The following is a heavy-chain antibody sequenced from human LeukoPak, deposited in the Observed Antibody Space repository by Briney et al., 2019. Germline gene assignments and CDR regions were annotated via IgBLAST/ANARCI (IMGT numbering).Heavy chain of an antibody. CDR3: ARRNVYGSSWDYFDY. J-gene: IGHJ4*02. CDR2: IYYSGST. Sequence: SETLSLTCTVSGGSISSYYWSWIRRPPGKGLEWIGYIYYSGSTNYNPSLKSRVTISVDTSKNQFSLKLSSVTAADTAVCYCARRNVYGSSWDYFDYWGQGTLVTVSS. V-gene: IGHV4-59*08. D-gene: IGHD6-13*01. CDR1: GGSISSYY.